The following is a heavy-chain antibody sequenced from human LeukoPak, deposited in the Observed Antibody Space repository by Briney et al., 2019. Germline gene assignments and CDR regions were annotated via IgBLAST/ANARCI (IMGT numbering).Heavy chain of an antibody. CDR2: IYYSGST. D-gene: IGHD6-19*01. CDR3: ARDRSSGWFDY. Sequence: SQTLSLTCTVSGGSISSGGYYYTWIRQHPGKGLEYIGYIYYSGSTYYNPSLKSRVAMSVDTSKSQFSLKLSSMTAADTAVYYCARDRSSGWFDYWGQGTLVTVSS. J-gene: IGHJ4*02. CDR1: GGSISSGGYY. V-gene: IGHV4-31*03.